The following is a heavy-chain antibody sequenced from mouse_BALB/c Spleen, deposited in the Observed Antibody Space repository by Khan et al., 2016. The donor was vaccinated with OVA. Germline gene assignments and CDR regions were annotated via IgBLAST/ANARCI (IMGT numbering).Heavy chain of an antibody. CDR3: ARETVVDIYWYFDV. J-gene: IGHJ1*01. CDR1: GFTFTDYY. Sequence: EVELVESGGGLVQPGGSLRLSCATSGFTFTDYYMSWVRQPPGKALEWLGFIRNKPNGYTTEYSASVKGRFTISRDNSQSIVYLQMNTLRAGDSATYYCARETVVDIYWYFDVWGAGTTVTVSS. CDR2: IRNKPNGYTT. D-gene: IGHD1-1*01. V-gene: IGHV7-3*02.